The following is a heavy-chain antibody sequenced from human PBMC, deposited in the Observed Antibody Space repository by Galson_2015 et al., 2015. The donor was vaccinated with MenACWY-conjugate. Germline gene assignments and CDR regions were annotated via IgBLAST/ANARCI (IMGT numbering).Heavy chain of an antibody. D-gene: IGHD2-2*01. Sequence: SLRLSCAASGFAFSNYWMTWVRQAPGKGLECVATIKQDGAERYYVDSLKGRFTISRDNAKNSLYLQMSSLRAEDTAVYYCARGGEVEVVPAARYGMDVWGQGTTVTVSS. CDR1: GFAFSNYW. V-gene: IGHV3-7*03. CDR2: IKQDGAER. CDR3: ARGGEVEVVPAARYGMDV. J-gene: IGHJ6*02.